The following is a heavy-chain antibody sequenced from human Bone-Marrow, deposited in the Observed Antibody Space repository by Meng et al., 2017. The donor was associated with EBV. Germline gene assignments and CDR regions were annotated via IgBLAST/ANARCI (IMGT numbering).Heavy chain of an antibody. J-gene: IGHJ4*02. CDR2: IKSKTDGGTT. V-gene: IGHV3-15*01. CDR1: GFTFSNAW. D-gene: IGHD5-24*01. Sequence: QRVGAGEGLVKPVGALSLSCAASGFTFSNAWMSWVRQAPGKGLEWVGRIKSKTDGGTTDYAAPVKGRFTISRDDSKNTLYLQMNSLKTEDTAVYYCTTDPDGYRPYWGQGTLVTVSS. CDR3: TTDPDGYRPY.